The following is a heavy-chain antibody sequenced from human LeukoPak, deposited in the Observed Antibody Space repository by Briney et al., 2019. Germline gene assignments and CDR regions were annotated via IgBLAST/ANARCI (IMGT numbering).Heavy chain of an antibody. CDR2: IYYSGST. J-gene: IGHJ5*02. CDR1: SFSNYN. V-gene: IGHV4-39*07. CDR3: AREPKVRSRINWFDP. Sequence: SFSNYNMNWIRQPPGKGLEWIGSIYYSGSTYYNPSLKSRVTISVDTSKNQFSLKLSSVTAANTAVYYCAREPKVRSRINWFDPWGQGTLVTVSS.